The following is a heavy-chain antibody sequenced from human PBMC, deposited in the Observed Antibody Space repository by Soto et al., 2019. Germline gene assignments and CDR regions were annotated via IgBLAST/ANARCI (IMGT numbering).Heavy chain of an antibody. D-gene: IGHD3-16*01. CDR3: ARAINVYVT. J-gene: IGHJ5*02. CDR2: INAGNGNT. CDR1: GITFSTYA. V-gene: IGHV1-3*01. Sequence: GASVKVSCKASGITFSTYAIHWVRQAPGQRLEWMGWINAGNGNTRYSQKFQGRVTLTRDTSASTAYMDLSSLRSEDTAIYYCARAINVYVTWGQGTLVTVSA.